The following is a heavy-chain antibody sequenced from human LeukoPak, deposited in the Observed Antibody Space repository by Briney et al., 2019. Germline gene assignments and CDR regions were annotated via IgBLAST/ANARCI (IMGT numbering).Heavy chain of an antibody. Sequence: ASVKVSCKASGYTFTSYDINWVRQATGQGLEWMGWMNPNSGNTGYAQKFQGRVTITRNTSISTAYMELSSLRSEDTAVYYCARSGTAPSDFDYWSQGTLVTVSS. D-gene: IGHD1-1*01. CDR1: GYTFTSYD. CDR2: MNPNSGNT. V-gene: IGHV1-8*03. J-gene: IGHJ4*02. CDR3: ARSGTAPSDFDY.